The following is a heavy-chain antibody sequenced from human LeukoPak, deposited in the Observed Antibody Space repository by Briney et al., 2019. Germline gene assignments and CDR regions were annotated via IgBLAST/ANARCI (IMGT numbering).Heavy chain of an antibody. D-gene: IGHD5-18*01. Sequence: PGGSLRLSCAASGFTFSSYGMHWVRQAPGKGLEWVSSIISSGGVTYYTDSLKGRFTISRDNSRNTVYLQMDSLRAEDSAVYYCAKNAGYSYGLYYFDYWGQGTLVTVSS. J-gene: IGHJ4*02. CDR1: GFTFSSYG. CDR2: IISSGGVT. V-gene: IGHV3-23*01. CDR3: AKNAGYSYGLYYFDY.